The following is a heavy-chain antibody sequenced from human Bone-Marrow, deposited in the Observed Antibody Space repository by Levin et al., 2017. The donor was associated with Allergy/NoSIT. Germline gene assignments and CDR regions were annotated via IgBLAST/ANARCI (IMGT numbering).Heavy chain of an antibody. D-gene: IGHD2-15*01. J-gene: IGHJ4*02. CDR1: GFTFSSYG. Sequence: GGSLRLSCSGSGFTFSSYGVHWVRQAPGKGLEWVAVISFRGNEKHYADSVKGRFTVSRDNSNNTASLEMHSLSLEDTAVYYCARDPSRLLSGGRADHWGQGTLVTVSS. CDR3: ARDPSRLLSGGRADH. CDR2: ISFRGNEK. V-gene: IGHV3-30*03.